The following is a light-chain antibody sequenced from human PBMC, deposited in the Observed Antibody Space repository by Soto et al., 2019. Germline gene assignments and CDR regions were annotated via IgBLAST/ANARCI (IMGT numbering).Light chain of an antibody. CDR1: SSDVVGYNS. CDR3: CSSNGSSTRFV. CDR2: EVA. V-gene: IGLV2-14*01. Sequence: QSALTQPASVSGSPGHSITISCSGTSSDVVGYNSVSWYRQYPGKAPKLIIYEVANRPSGVSDRFSGSKSSNTASLTISGLQDDDDAADYYCSSNGSSTRFVFGTWTKLTVL. J-gene: IGLJ1*01.